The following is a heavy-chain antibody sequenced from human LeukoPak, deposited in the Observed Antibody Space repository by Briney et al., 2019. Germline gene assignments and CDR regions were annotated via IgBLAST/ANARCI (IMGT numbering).Heavy chain of an antibody. Sequence: KPSETLSLTCTVSGGSISSSSYYWGWIRQPPGKGLEWIGSIYYSGSTYYNPSLKSRVTISVDTSKNQFSLKLTSVTAADTAVYYCARGRRRGSSWHSDYWGQGTLVTVSS. CDR3: ARGRRRGSSWHSDY. D-gene: IGHD6-13*01. V-gene: IGHV4-39*01. J-gene: IGHJ4*02. CDR2: IYYSGST. CDR1: GGSISSSSYY.